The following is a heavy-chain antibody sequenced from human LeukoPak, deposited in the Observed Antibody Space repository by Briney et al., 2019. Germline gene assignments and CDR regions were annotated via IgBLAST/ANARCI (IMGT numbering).Heavy chain of an antibody. V-gene: IGHV4-59*08. CDR3: ARRSTSGGEFDY. CDR1: GGSINTYY. D-gene: IGHD2-8*02. Sequence: PSETLCPTCSVSGGSINTYYWSWIRQPPGKELEWIGYISYSGHTNYNPSLKNRVTMSVDTSKYQFSLKVSSVTAADTALYYCARRSTSGGEFDYWGQGTLVTVSS. J-gene: IGHJ4*02. CDR2: ISYSGHT.